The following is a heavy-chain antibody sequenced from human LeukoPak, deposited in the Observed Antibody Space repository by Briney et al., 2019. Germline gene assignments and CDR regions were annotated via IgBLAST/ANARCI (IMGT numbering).Heavy chain of an antibody. CDR1: GFTFSSYW. J-gene: IGHJ4*02. D-gene: IGHD6-13*01. V-gene: IGHV3-74*01. CDR2: INSDASST. Sequence: GGSLRLSCAASGFTFSSYWMHWVRQVPGKGLVWVSRINSDASSTYYADSVKGRFTISRDNSKNTLYLQMNSLRAEDTAVYYCAKGIAAAGGYWGQGTLVTVSS. CDR3: AKGIAAAGGY.